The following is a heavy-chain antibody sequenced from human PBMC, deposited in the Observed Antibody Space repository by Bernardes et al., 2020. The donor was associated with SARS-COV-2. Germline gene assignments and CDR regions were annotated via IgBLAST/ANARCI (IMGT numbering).Heavy chain of an antibody. CDR2: IRSKANSYAT. D-gene: IGHD2-21*01. V-gene: IGHV3-73*01. J-gene: IGHJ4*02. Sequence: GGSLRLSCAASGFTFSGSAMHWVRQASGKGLEWVGRIRSKANSYATAYAASVKGRFTISRDDSKNTAYLQMNSLKTEDTAVYYCTRLAPALPFDYWGQGTLVNVSS. CDR1: GFTFSGSA. CDR3: TRLAPALPFDY.